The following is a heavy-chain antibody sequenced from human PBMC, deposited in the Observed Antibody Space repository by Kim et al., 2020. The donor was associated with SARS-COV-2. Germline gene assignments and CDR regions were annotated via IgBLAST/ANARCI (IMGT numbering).Heavy chain of an antibody. CDR3: ARSRDSPFDY. CDR1: GFMFSTYE. CDR2: IRTSGSTE. D-gene: IGHD2-21*02. Sequence: GGSMRLSCAASGFMFSTYEMNWVRQAPGKGLEWVSHIRTSGSTEYNADSVKSRFTISRDNAKNSLYLQMNSLRVEDTAVYYCARSRDSPFDYWGQGTLVIVSS. V-gene: IGHV3-48*03. J-gene: IGHJ4*02.